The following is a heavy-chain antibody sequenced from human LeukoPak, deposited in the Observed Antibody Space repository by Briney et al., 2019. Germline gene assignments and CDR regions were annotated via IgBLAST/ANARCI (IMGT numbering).Heavy chain of an antibody. CDR2: ISSSSSYI. CDR1: GFTFSSYS. V-gene: IGHV3-21*01. D-gene: IGHD1-26*01. J-gene: IGHJ3*02. Sequence: GGSLRLSCAASGFTFSSYSMNWVRQTPGKGLEWVSSISSSSSYIYYADSVKGRFTISRDNAKNSLYLQMNSLRAEDTAVYYCARESGSYTLVPLDIWGQGTMVTVSS. CDR3: ARESGSYTLVPLDI.